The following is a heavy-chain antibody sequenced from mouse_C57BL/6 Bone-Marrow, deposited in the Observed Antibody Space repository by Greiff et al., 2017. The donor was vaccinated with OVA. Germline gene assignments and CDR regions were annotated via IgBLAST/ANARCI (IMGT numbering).Heavy chain of an antibody. CDR2: ISDGGSYT. Sequence: EVQLVESGGGLVKPGGSLKLSCAASGFTFSSYAMSWVRQTPEKRLEWVATISDGGSYTYYPDNVKGRFTISRDNAKNNLYLQMSHLKSEDTAMYYCAREVCITTVVATYYFDYWGQGTTLTVSS. CDR1: GFTFSSYA. J-gene: IGHJ2*01. CDR3: AREVCITTVVATYYFDY. V-gene: IGHV5-4*01. D-gene: IGHD1-1*01.